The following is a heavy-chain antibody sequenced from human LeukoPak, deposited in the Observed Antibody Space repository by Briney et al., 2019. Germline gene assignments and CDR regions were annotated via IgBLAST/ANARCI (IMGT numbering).Heavy chain of an antibody. CDR3: ARDGYYGSGSYPPKGPLDY. CDR2: ISPYNGNT. V-gene: IGHV1-18*01. J-gene: IGHJ4*02. CDR1: GYNFTIHG. Sequence: ASVKVSCKASGYNFTIHGISWVRQAPGRGLEWMGWISPYNGNTKYAQKLQDRVTMTTDTSTSTAYMELSSLRSEDTAVYYCARDGYYGSGSYPPKGPLDYWGQGTLVTVSS. D-gene: IGHD3-10*01.